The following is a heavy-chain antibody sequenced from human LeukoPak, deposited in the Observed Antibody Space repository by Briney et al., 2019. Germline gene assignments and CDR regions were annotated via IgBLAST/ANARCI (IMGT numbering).Heavy chain of an antibody. J-gene: IGHJ4*02. Sequence: GASVRVSCKASGYTFTSYGINWMRQAPGQGLEWMGWISVYNGNTNYAQRLQGRVTMTTDTSTSTAYMELRSLRSDDTAVYYCARCPGDSGYDCLYWGQGTLVTVSS. V-gene: IGHV1-18*01. CDR1: GYTFTSYG. CDR2: ISVYNGNT. D-gene: IGHD5-12*01. CDR3: ARCPGDSGYDCLY.